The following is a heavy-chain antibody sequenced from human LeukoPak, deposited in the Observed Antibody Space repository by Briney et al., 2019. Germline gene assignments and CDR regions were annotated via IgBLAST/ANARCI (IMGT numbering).Heavy chain of an antibody. CDR2: MNPNSGNT. CDR1: GYIFTSQY. V-gene: IGHV1-8*02. D-gene: IGHD3-3*01. CDR3: ARGISWSGYYY. Sequence: ASVKVSCKASGYIFTSQYMHWVRQAPGQGLEWMGWMNPNSGNTGYAQKFQGRVTMTRNTSISTAYMELSSLRSEDTAVYYCARGISWSGYYYWGQGTLVTVSS. J-gene: IGHJ4*02.